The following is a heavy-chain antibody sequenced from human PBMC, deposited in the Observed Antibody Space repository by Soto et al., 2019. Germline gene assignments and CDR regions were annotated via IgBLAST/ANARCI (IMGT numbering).Heavy chain of an antibody. J-gene: IGHJ3*02. CDR1: GYTFTSYY. Sequence: VASVKVSCKASGYTFTSYYMHWVRQAPGQGLEWMGIINPSGGSTSYAQKFQGRVTMTRDTSTSTVYMELSSLRSEDTAVYYCARDHCSGGSCYPWGAFDIWAQGTMVTLSS. D-gene: IGHD2-15*01. CDR3: ARDHCSGGSCYPWGAFDI. CDR2: INPSGGST. V-gene: IGHV1-46*01.